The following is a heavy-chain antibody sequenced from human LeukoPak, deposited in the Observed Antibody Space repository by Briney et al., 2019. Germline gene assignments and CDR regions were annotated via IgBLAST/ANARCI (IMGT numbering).Heavy chain of an antibody. J-gene: IGHJ4*02. CDR1: GGTFSTFG. CDR3: ASDSSGYYDHDY. V-gene: IGHV1-69*13. D-gene: IGHD3-22*01. CDR2: TIPILGTT. Sequence: SVKVSCKVSGGTFSTFGITWVRQAPGQGPEWMGGTIPILGTTNYAQKFQGRVSIIADESTRTAYMELSSLRFEDTAVYYCASDSSGYYDHDYWGQGTLVTVSS.